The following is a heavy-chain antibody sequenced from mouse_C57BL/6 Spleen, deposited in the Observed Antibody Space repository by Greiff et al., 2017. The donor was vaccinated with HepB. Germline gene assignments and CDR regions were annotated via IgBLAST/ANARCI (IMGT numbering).Heavy chain of an antibody. CDR3: ARCYYGYFDY. CDR1: GYAFTNYL. J-gene: IGHJ2*01. D-gene: IGHD2-1*01. Sequence: QVQLQQSGAELVRPGTSVKVSCKASGYAFTNYLIEWVKQRPGQGLEWIGVINPGSGGTNYNEKFKGKATLTADKSSSTAYMQLSSLTSEDSAVYFCARCYYGYFDYWGQGTTLTVSS. CDR2: INPGSGGT. V-gene: IGHV1-54*01.